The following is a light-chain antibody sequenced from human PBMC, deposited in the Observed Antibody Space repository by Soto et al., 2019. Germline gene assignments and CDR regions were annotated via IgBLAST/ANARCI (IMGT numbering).Light chain of an antibody. Sequence: QSALTQPPSVSGAPGQRVTISCTGSSSNIGADYDVHWYQQLPGAAPKLLIRASTHRPSGVPDRFSASKSGTSASLAITGLQADDEADYYCQSYDSSLSGSVFGGGTKLTVL. CDR3: QSYDSSLSGSV. V-gene: IGLV1-40*01. CDR1: SSNIGADYD. CDR2: AST. J-gene: IGLJ3*02.